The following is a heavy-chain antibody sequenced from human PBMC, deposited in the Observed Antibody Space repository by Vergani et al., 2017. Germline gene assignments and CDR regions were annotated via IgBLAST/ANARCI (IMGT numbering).Heavy chain of an antibody. Sequence: QVQLVQSGAEVKKPGSSVKVSCQASGGTFSSYAISWVRQAPGQGREWMGGIIPIFGTANYAQKFQGRVTITADESTSTAYMELSSLRSEDTAVYYCARERRVRGVIINDYWGQGTLVTVSS. CDR3: ARERRVRGVIINDY. CDR1: GGTFSSYA. V-gene: IGHV1-69*01. D-gene: IGHD3-10*01. J-gene: IGHJ4*02. CDR2: IIPIFGTA.